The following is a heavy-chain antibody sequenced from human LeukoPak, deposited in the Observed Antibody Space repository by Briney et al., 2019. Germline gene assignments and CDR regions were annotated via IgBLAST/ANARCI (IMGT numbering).Heavy chain of an antibody. J-gene: IGHJ4*02. D-gene: IGHD3-16*02. Sequence: SETLSLTCTVSGGSISSSSYYWRWLRQPPGKGREWIGSIYYSGSTYYNPSLKSRVTISVDTSKNQFSLKLSSVTAADTAVYYCARQYRDYVWGSYRILWGQGTLVTVSS. V-gene: IGHV4-39*01. CDR1: GGSISSSSYY. CDR3: ARQYRDYVWGSYRIL. CDR2: IYYSGST.